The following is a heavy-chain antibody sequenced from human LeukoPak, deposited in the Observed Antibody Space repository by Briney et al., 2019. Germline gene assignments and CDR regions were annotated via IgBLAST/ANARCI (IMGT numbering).Heavy chain of an antibody. D-gene: IGHD6-6*01. J-gene: IGHJ4*02. CDR2: IYTSGST. CDR1: GGSISSYY. V-gene: IGHV4-4*07. CDR3: ARESYSSSYLFDF. Sequence: ASETLSLTCTVSGGSISSYYWSWIRQPAGKGLEWIGRIYTSGSTNYNPSLKSRVTMSVDTSKNQISLEVNSVTAADTAVYYCARESYSSSYLFDFWGQGTLVTVSS.